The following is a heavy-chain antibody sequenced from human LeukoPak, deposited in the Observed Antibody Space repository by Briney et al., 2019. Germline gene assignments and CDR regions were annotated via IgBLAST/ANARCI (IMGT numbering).Heavy chain of an antibody. CDR2: ISTSSTTI. CDR3: ARDSTGYYYYYMDV. D-gene: IGHD2-2*01. CDR1: GFTVSSYA. V-gene: IGHV3-48*01. J-gene: IGHJ6*03. Sequence: PGGSLRLSCAASGFTVSSYAMSRVRQAPGKGLEWLSYISTSSTTIYYADSVKGRFTISRDNAKNSLYLQMNSLRAEDTDVYYCARDSTGYYYYYMDVWGKGTTVTVSS.